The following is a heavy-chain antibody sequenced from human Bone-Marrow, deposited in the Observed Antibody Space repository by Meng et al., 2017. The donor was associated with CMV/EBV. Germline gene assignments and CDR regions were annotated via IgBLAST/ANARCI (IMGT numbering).Heavy chain of an antibody. Sequence: GESLKISCAASGFTFSSYWMHWVRQAPGKGLVWVSRINSDGSSTSYADSVKGRFTICRDNAKNTLYLQMNSLRAEDTAVYYCAKLIVVVPAGILEHYYYGMDVWGQGTTVTVSS. CDR1: GFTFSSYW. V-gene: IGHV3-74*01. J-gene: IGHJ6*02. CDR3: AKLIVVVPAGILEHYYYGMDV. CDR2: INSDGSST. D-gene: IGHD2-2*02.